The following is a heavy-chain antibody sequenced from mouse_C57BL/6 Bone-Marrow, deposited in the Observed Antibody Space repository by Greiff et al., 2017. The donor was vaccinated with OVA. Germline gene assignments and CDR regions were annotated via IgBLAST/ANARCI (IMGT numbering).Heavy chain of an antibody. V-gene: IGHV5-17*01. D-gene: IGHD1-1*01. CDR3: ARPDYYGSSPLGY. CDR2: ISSGSSTI. Sequence: EVKLVESGGGLVKPGGSLKLSCAASGFTFSDYGMHWVRQAPEKGLEWVAYISSGSSTIYYADTVKGRFTISRDNAKNTLFLQMTSLRSEDTAMYYCARPDYYGSSPLGYWGQGTTLTVSS. J-gene: IGHJ2*01. CDR1: GFTFSDYG.